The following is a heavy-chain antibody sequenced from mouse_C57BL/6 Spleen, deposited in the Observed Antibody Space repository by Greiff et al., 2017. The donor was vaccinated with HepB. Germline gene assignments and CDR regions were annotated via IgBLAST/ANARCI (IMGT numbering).Heavy chain of an antibody. Sequence: VQLVESGAELARPGASVKLSCKASGYTFTSYGISWVKQRPGQGLEWIGEIYPRSGNTYYNEKFKGKATLTADKSSSTAYMELRSLTSEDSAVYFCATGTEGRDYWGQGTTLTVSS. V-gene: IGHV1-81*01. CDR3: ATGTEGRDY. J-gene: IGHJ2*01. CDR2: IYPRSGNT. CDR1: GYTFTSYG. D-gene: IGHD4-1*01.